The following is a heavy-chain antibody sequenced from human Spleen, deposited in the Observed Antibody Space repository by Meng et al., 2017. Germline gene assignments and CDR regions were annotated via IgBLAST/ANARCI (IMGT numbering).Heavy chain of an antibody. J-gene: IGHJ4*02. D-gene: IGHD5-12*01. Sequence: QVQLQQSGPGLVKASQTLSPTCAISGDSVSSNDAAWNWIRQSPSRRLGCLGRTYCRSKWCNDYAVSVKTRIILNPDTSKSQFSLKLSSVTAADTAVYYCTSFPLATDRGPFDYWGQGTLVTVSS. CDR3: TSFPLATDRGPFDY. CDR1: GDSVSSNDAA. V-gene: IGHV6-1*01. CDR2: TYCRSKWCN.